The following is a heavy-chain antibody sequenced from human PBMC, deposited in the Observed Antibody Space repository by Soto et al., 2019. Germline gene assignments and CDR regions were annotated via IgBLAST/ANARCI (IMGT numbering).Heavy chain of an antibody. CDR1: GFTFSSYA. Sequence: EVQQLESGGGLVQPGGSLRLSCAASGFTFSSYAMSWIRQAPGKGLEWVSAISGSGGSTYYADSVKGRFTISRDNSKNTLYLQMNSLRAEDTAVYYCAKSKPYSRGGNPYWGQGTLVTVSS. V-gene: IGHV3-23*01. J-gene: IGHJ4*02. D-gene: IGHD6-25*01. CDR3: AKSKPYSRGGNPY. CDR2: ISGSGGST.